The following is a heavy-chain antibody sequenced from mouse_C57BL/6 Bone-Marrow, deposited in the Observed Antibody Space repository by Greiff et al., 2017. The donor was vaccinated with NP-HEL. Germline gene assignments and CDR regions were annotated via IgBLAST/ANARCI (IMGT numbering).Heavy chain of an antibody. CDR2: IYPRSGNT. V-gene: IGHV1-81*01. J-gene: IGHJ1*03. Sequence: QVQLQQSGAELARPGASVKLSCKASGYTFTSYGISWVKQRTGQGLEWIGEIYPRSGNTYYNEKFKGKATLTADKSSSTAYMELRSLTSEDSAVYFCARSDYYYWYFDVWGTGTTVTVSS. CDR1: GYTFTSYG. D-gene: IGHD1-1*01. CDR3: ARSDYYYWYFDV.